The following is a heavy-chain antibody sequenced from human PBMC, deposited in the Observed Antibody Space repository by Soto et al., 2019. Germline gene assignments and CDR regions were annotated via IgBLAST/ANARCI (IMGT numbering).Heavy chain of an antibody. CDR3: ATSYGNAWYTY. J-gene: IGHJ4*02. D-gene: IGHD6-13*01. Sequence: SXTLCLTCTVAGGTIGSYCWSWIRQPPGKGLEWIGYIYYSGSTNYNPSLKSRITISVDTSKNQFSLKLSSVTVVDTAVYYCATSYGNAWYTYWGQGTQVTVSS. V-gene: IGHV4-59*01. CDR2: IYYSGST. CDR1: GGTIGSYC.